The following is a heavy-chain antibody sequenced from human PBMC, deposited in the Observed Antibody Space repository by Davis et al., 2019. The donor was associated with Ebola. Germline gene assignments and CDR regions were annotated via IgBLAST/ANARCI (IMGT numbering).Heavy chain of an antibody. CDR3: ARDRGYCSGGTCYFTKEFDY. CDR1: GYTFSSYA. CDR2: ISAYNGDT. V-gene: IGHV1-18*01. Sequence: ASVKVSCKASGYTFSSYAISWVRQAPGQGLEWMGWISAYNGDTHYAQKFQGRVTMTTDTSTTTAYMELRSLRSDDTAVYYCARDRGYCSGGTCYFTKEFDYWGQGTLVTVSS. J-gene: IGHJ4*02. D-gene: IGHD2-15*01.